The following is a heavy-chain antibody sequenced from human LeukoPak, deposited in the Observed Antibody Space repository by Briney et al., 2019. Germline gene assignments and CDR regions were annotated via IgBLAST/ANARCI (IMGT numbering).Heavy chain of an antibody. CDR1: GFTFSSYA. CDR2: ISGSGSGGST. D-gene: IGHD6-19*01. Sequence: GGSLRLSCAASGFTFSSYAMSWVRQAPGKGLEWVSTISGSGSGGSTYYADSVKGRFTISRDNSKDTQYLQMNSLRAEDTAVYYCAKLLAVTNSYYFNYWGQGTLVTVSS. V-gene: IGHV3-23*01. CDR3: AKLLAVTNSYYFNY. J-gene: IGHJ4*02.